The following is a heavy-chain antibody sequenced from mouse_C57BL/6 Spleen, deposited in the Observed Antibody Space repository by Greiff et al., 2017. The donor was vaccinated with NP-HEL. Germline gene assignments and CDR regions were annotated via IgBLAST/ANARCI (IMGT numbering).Heavy chain of an antibody. J-gene: IGHJ4*01. CDR2: INPNNGGT. D-gene: IGHD1-1*01. CDR1: GYTFTDYY. V-gene: IGHV1-26*01. Sequence: EVMLVESGPELVKPGASVKISCKASGYTFTDYYMNWVKQSHGKSLEWIGDINPNNGGTSYNQKFKGKATLTVDKSSSTAYMELRSLTSEDSAVYYCAKLRMGAMDYWGQGTSVTVSS. CDR3: AKLRMGAMDY.